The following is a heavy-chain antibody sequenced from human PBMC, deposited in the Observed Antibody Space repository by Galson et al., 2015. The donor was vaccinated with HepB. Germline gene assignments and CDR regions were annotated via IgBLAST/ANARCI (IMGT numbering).Heavy chain of an antibody. Sequence: SVKVSCKASGYTFTSYDINWLRQASGQGLEWMGSIDPISGNTESTQKFQGRVTMTRDTSIDTAYMELSDLRSEDRAVYYCARGLYSGTSNWGQGTPVTVSS. V-gene: IGHV1-8*01. CDR2: IDPISGNT. J-gene: IGHJ4*02. CDR3: ARGLYSGTSN. D-gene: IGHD1-26*01. CDR1: GYTFTSYD.